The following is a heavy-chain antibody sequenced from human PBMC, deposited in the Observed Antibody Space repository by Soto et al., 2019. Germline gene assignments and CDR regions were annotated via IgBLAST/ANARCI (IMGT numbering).Heavy chain of an antibody. J-gene: IGHJ5*02. D-gene: IGHD3-22*01. CDR3: ARIFRPRFYYYDSSGYWFDP. CDR1: GGSIGSSSYY. CDR2: IYHSGNT. V-gene: IGHV4-39*01. Sequence: SETLSLTCTVSGGSIGSSSYYWGWIRQPPGKGLEWVGSIYHSGNTYYNPSLKSRVTISVDRSKNQFSLKLSSVTAADTAVYYCARIFRPRFYYYDSSGYWFDPWGQGTLVTVSS.